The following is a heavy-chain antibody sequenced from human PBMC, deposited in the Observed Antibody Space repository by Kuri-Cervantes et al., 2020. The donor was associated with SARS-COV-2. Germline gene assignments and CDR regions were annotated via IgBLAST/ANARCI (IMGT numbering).Heavy chain of an antibody. J-gene: IGHJ4*02. CDR1: GGSISSGDYY. CDR2: IYYSGST. V-gene: IGHV4-39*07. Sequence: GSLRLSCTVSGGSISSGDYYWSWIRQPPGKGLEWIGSIYYSGSTYYNPSLKSRVTISVDTSKNQFSLKLSSVTAADTAVYYCAMTVHDFWSGEFDYWGQGTLVTVSS. CDR3: AMTVHDFWSGEFDY. D-gene: IGHD3-3*01.